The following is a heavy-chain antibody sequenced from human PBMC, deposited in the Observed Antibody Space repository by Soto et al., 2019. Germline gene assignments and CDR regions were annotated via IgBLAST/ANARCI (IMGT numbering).Heavy chain of an antibody. J-gene: IGHJ4*02. CDR3: ARGRHYGSGSLTYFDY. V-gene: IGHV4-34*01. D-gene: IGHD3-10*01. CDR1: GGSFSGYY. Sequence: PSETLSLTCAVYGGSFSGYYWSWIRQPPGKGLEWIGEINHSGSTNYNPSLKSRVTISVDTSKNQFSLKLSSVTAADTAVYYCARGRHYGSGSLTYFDYWGQGTLVTVSS. CDR2: INHSGST.